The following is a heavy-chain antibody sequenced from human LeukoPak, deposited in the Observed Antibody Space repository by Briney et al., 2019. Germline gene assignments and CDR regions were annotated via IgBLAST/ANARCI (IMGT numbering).Heavy chain of an antibody. V-gene: IGHV3-30-3*01. CDR2: ISYDGSNK. Sequence: PGGSLRLSCAASGFTFSSYWMNWARQAPGKGLEWVAVISYDGSNKYYADSVKGRFTISRDNSKNTLYLQMNSLRAEDTAVYYCARPVAGKGLVDYWGQGTLVTVSS. CDR3: ARPVAGKGLVDY. J-gene: IGHJ4*02. CDR1: GFTFSSYW. D-gene: IGHD6-19*01.